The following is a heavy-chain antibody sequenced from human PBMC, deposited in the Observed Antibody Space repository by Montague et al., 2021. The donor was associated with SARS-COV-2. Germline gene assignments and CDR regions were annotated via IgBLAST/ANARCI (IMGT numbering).Heavy chain of an antibody. CDR3: ARVFRGQRLAFDF. CDR2: IYSSGSA. V-gene: IGHV4-59*12. CDR1: GSSITSYY. D-gene: IGHD6-25*01. J-gene: IGHJ4*02. Sequence: SETLSLTCTVSGSSITSYYWSWIRQAPGKGLGWIAYIYSSGSASYNPPLRSRVTMSVDKSTNQFSLRLNSVTAADTAVYYCARVFRGQRLAFDFWGQGALVIVSP.